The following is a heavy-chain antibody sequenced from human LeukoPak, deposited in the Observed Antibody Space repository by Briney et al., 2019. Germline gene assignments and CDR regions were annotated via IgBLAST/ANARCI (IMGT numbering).Heavy chain of an antibody. D-gene: IGHD3-10*01. V-gene: IGHV3-23*01. CDR3: AKTPTMVRGVIRY. Sequence: GGSLRLSCAASGFTFSSYAMSWVRQAPGKGLEWVSAISGSGGSTYYADSVKGRFTISRDNFKNTLYLQMNSLRAEDTAVYYCAKTPTMVRGVIRYWGQGTLVTVSS. CDR1: GFTFSSYA. CDR2: ISGSGGST. J-gene: IGHJ4*02.